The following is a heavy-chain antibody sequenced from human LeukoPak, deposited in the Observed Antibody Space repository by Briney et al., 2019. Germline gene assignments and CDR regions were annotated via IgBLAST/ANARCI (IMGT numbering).Heavy chain of an antibody. D-gene: IGHD2-2*01. CDR3: ARRNNCSSTSCQSRYDAFDI. J-gene: IGHJ3*02. CDR1: GFSFSSYW. V-gene: IGHV3-7*01. Sequence: GGSLRLSCEASGFSFSSYWMTWVRQPPGKGPEWVANIKQGESERYSVDSVKGRFTISRDNAKNSLYLQMNSLRAEDTAVYYCARRNNCSSTSCQSRYDAFDIWGQGTMVTVSS. CDR2: IKQGESER.